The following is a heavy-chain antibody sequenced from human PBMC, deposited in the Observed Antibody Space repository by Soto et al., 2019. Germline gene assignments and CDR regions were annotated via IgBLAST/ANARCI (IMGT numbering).Heavy chain of an antibody. J-gene: IGHJ4*02. CDR2: IIPMFGTP. Sequence: SVKVSCKASGGAFTDYIFNWVRQAPGQGLEWMGGIIPMFGTPKYAQKFQHRVTISADVSTGTAYMELTRLRFDDTAVYYCAGGRDQPPVGLYFESWGEGTRVTVSS. CDR1: GGAFTDYI. CDR3: AGGRDQPPVGLYFES. V-gene: IGHV1-69*13. D-gene: IGHD1-26*01.